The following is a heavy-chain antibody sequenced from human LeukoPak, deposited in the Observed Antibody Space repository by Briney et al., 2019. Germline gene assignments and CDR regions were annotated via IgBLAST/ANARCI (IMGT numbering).Heavy chain of an antibody. V-gene: IGHV5-51*01. CDR2: IYPGDSET. J-gene: IGHJ4*02. D-gene: IGHD3-16*01. CDR1: GYSFTSYW. CDR3: ARAYYDYVWGVYYFDY. Sequence: GESLKISCKGSGYSFTSYWIGWVRQMPGKGLEWMGIIYPGDSETRYSPSFQGQVTISADKSFSSAYLQWSSLEASDTAMYYCARAYYDYVWGVYYFDYWGQGTLVTVSS.